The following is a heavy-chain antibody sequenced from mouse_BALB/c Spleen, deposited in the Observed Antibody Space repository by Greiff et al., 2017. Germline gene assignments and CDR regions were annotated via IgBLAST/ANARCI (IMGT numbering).Heavy chain of an antibody. CDR1: GYTFTDYA. CDR3: ARKGVLKMDAMDY. Sequence: LQESGAELVRPGVSVKISCKGSGYTFTDYAMHWVKQSHAKSLEWIGVISTYYGDASYNQKFKGKATMTVDKSSSTAYMELARLTSEDSAIYYCARKGVLKMDAMDYWGQGTSVTVSS. D-gene: IGHD1-3*01. J-gene: IGHJ4*01. V-gene: IGHV1S137*01. CDR2: ISTYYGDA.